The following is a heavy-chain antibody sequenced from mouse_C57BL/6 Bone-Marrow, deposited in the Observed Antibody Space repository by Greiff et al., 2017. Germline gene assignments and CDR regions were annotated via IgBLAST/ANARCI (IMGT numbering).Heavy chain of an antibody. CDR3: ARSAGTLFDY. V-gene: IGHV1-42*01. CDR1: GYSFTGYY. CDR2: INPSTGGT. Sequence: VHVKQSGPELVKPGASVKISCKASGYSFTGYYMNWVKQSPEKSLEWIGEINPSTGGTTYNQKFKAKATLTVDKSSSTAYMQLKSLTSEDSAVYYCARSAGTLFDYWGQVTTLTVSS. D-gene: IGHD1-1*01. J-gene: IGHJ2*01.